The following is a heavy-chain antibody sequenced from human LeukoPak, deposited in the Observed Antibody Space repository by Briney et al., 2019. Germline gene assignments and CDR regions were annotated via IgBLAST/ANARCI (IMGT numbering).Heavy chain of an antibody. J-gene: IGHJ4*02. CDR2: IYYSGST. CDR1: GGSISSYY. D-gene: IGHD3-22*01. CDR3: ARVYDSSGHGDY. V-gene: IGHV4-59*01. Sequence: SETLSLTCTVSGGSISSYYWSWIRQPPGKGLEWIGYIYYSGSTNYNPSLKSRVTISVDPSKNQFSVKLRSVTAADTAVYYCARVYDSSGHGDYWGQGTLVTVSS.